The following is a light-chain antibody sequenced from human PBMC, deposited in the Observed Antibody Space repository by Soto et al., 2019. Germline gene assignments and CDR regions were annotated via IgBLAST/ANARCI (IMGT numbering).Light chain of an antibody. CDR2: DAS. V-gene: IGKV3-11*01. CDR1: QSVSSY. CDR3: QQRSNWPPGGT. J-gene: IGKJ4*01. Sequence: EIVLTQSPATLSLSPGERATLSCRASQSVSSYLAWYQQKPGQAPRLLIYDASNRATGIPARFSGSGSGTDFTLTISSLEPEDFVVYYCQQRSNWPPGGTFGGGTKVEIK.